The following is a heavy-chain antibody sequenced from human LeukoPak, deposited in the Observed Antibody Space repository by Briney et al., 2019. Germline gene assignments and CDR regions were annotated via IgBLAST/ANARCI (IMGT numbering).Heavy chain of an antibody. CDR2: ISYDGSNK. J-gene: IGHJ6*02. CDR3: AGANTYYYGPTYYYYGMDV. D-gene: IGHD3-10*01. V-gene: IGHV3-30-3*01. Sequence: GSLRLSCAASGFTFSSYAMHWVRQAPGKGLEWVAVISYDGSNKYYADSVKGRFTISRDNSKNTLYLQMNSLRAEDTAVYYCAGANTYYYGPTYYYYGMDVWGQGTTVTVSS. CDR1: GFTFSSYA.